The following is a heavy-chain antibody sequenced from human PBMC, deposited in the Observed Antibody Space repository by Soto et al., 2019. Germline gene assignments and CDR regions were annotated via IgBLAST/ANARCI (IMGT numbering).Heavy chain of an antibody. D-gene: IGHD2-2*01. CDR2: INAGNGNT. Sequence: QVQLVQSGAEVKKPGASVKVSCKASGYTFTSYAMHWVRQAPGQRLEWMGWINAGNGNTKYSQKFQGRVTITRDTSASTAYMELSSLRSEDTAVYYCARDGADIVVAPYYYYMDVWGKGTTVTVSS. CDR1: GYTFTSYA. J-gene: IGHJ6*03. V-gene: IGHV1-3*01. CDR3: ARDGADIVVAPYYYYMDV.